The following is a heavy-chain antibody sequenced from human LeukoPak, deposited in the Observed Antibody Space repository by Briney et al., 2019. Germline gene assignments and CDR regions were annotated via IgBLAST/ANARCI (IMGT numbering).Heavy chain of an antibody. CDR1: GGSISSYY. Sequence: SETLSLTCTVSGGSISSYYWSWIRQPPGKGLEWIGYIYYSGSTNYNPSLKSRVTISVDTSKNQFSLKLSSVTAADTAVYYCARDVAGNTFDYWGQGTLVTVSS. V-gene: IGHV4-59*01. CDR3: ARDVAGNTFDY. D-gene: IGHD5-12*01. J-gene: IGHJ4*02. CDR2: IYYSGST.